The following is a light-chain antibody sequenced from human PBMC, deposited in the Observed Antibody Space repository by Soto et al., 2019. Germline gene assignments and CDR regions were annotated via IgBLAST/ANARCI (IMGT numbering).Light chain of an antibody. V-gene: IGKV1-17*01. CDR1: QHITND. CDR3: LHHNGYPPV. CDR2: LAS. J-gene: IGKJ2*01. Sequence: DIQMTQSPSSLSASVGDTVTITCRASQHITNDCAWYQQKAGRAPKCLILLASRLQTGVPSRFSGSGSGTEFTLTISSLQPEDFGTYYCLHHNGYPPVFGQGTKVEIK.